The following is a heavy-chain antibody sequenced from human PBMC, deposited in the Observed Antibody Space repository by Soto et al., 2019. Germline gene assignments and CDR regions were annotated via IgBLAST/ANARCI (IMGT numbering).Heavy chain of an antibody. D-gene: IGHD3-22*01. J-gene: IGHJ4*02. V-gene: IGHV3-11*01. CDR2: ISSSGSTI. CDR3: ARSHLYYDSSGYPDY. CDR1: GFTFSDYY. Sequence: QVQLVESGGGLVKPGGSLRLSCAASGFTFSDYYMSWIRQAPGKGLEWVSYISSSGSTIYYADSVKGRFTISRDNAKSSLYLQMDSLRGEDTAVYYCARSHLYYDSSGYPDYWGQGTLVTVSS.